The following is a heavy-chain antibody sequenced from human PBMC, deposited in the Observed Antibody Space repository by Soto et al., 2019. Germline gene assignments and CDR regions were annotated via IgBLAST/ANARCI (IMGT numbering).Heavy chain of an antibody. CDR1: GFTFSSYW. D-gene: IGHD3-22*01. CDR3: AKNPGYYYDSTGYHFDY. V-gene: IGHV3-23*01. CDR2: ISYGGGTT. Sequence: GGSLRLSCVASGFTFSSYWMSWVRQAPGKGLEWVSAISYGGGTTYYVDSVKGRFTISRDNSKNTLYLQMNSLRAEDTAVYYCAKNPGYYYDSTGYHFDYWGQGTLVTVSS. J-gene: IGHJ4*02.